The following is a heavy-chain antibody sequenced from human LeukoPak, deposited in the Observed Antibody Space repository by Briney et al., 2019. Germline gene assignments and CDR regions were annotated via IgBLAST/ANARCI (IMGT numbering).Heavy chain of an antibody. Sequence: QPGGSLRLSCAASGLTFSSYWMHWVRQAPGKGLVWVSRINSDGSSTSYADSVKGRFTISRDNAKNTLYLQMNSLRAEDTAIYYCTTAAGYNYGQYWGQGTLVTVSS. V-gene: IGHV3-74*01. D-gene: IGHD5-18*01. CDR3: TTAAGYNYGQY. J-gene: IGHJ4*02. CDR1: GLTFSSYW. CDR2: INSDGSST.